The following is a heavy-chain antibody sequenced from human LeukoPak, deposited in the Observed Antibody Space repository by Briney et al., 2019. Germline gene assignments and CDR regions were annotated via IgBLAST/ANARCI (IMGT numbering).Heavy chain of an antibody. D-gene: IGHD6-19*01. CDR2: IYTSGST. CDR1: GGSISSYY. J-gene: IGHJ4*02. CDR3: ARELDQQWPNSDY. Sequence: KPSEILSLTCTVSGGSISSYYWSWIRPPAGKGLEWIGRIYTSGSTNYNPSLKSRVTMSVDTSKNQFSLKLSSVTAADTAVYYCARELDQQWPNSDYWGQGTLVTVSS. V-gene: IGHV4-4*07.